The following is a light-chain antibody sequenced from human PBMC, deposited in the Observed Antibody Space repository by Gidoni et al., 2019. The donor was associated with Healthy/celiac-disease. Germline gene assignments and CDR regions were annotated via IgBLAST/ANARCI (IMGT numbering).Light chain of an antibody. J-gene: IGKJ4*01. CDR1: QGISSY. CDR2: AAS. V-gene: IGKV1-9*01. Sequence: DIQLTQSPSFLSASVGDRVTITCRASQGISSYLAWYQQKPGKAPKLLIYAASTLQSGVPSRFSGSGSGTEFTLTSSSLQPEDFATYDCQQLNSYPLFGGGTKVEIK. CDR3: QQLNSYPL.